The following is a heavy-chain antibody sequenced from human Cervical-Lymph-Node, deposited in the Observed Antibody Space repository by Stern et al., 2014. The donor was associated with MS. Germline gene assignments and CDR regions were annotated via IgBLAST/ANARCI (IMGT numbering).Heavy chain of an antibody. CDR1: GASITNRDY. D-gene: IGHD4-11*01. CDR2: VYYSGIT. V-gene: IGHV4-39*02. CDR3: ARGVTAVTNYVPNWCFDL. Sequence: QLQLQESGPGLVKPSETLSLTCTVSGASITNRDYWGWIRQPPGKGLEWIGSVYYSGITYYRPSIKGRAAISQDTSRNQFFLRLTSVTATDTAVYFCARGVTAVTNYVPNWCFDLWGRGTLVTVSS. J-gene: IGHJ2*01.